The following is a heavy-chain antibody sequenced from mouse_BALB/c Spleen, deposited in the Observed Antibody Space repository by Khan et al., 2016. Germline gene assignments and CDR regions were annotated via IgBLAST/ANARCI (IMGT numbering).Heavy chain of an antibody. Sequence: VQLKQSGAELVKPGASVKLSCTASGFNIKDTYMHWVKQRPEQGLEWIGRIDPANGNTKYDPKFQGKATITADTSSTTAYLQLSSRTSEDTAVYYCARGARATRPLYYAMDYWGQGTSVTVSS. V-gene: IGHV14-3*02. J-gene: IGHJ4*01. CDR2: IDPANGNT. CDR1: GFNIKDTY. CDR3: ARGARATRPLYYAMDY. D-gene: IGHD3-1*01.